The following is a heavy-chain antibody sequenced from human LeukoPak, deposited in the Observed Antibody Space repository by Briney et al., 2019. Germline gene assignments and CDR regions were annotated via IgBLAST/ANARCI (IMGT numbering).Heavy chain of an antibody. Sequence: GGSLRLSCTASQSTFSTYAMSWVRQAPGKGLEWVSGISTSDSRTYYADSVKGRFVISRDNSKNTLYLQMNSLRAEDTAVYYCAKRAAAGSGYYNFFVDVWGNGTSVTVSS. CDR2: ISTSDSRT. CDR1: QSTFSTYA. D-gene: IGHD6-13*01. CDR3: AKRAAAGSGYYNFFVDV. J-gene: IGHJ6*04. V-gene: IGHV3-23*01.